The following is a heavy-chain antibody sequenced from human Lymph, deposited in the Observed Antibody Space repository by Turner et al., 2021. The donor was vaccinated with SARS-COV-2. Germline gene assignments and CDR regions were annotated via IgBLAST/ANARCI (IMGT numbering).Heavy chain of an antibody. Sequence: QVQLVQSGAEVKKPGSSVKVSCKASGGTFSSSAISWVRQAPGQGLEWMGLIIPIRGIANNPQKFQGRVKITADKTTSTAYMGLSSLRSEDTAVYYCAGIIGPGMGGGVYYYYYGMDVWGQGTTVTVSS. CDR2: IIPIRGIA. J-gene: IGHJ6*02. D-gene: IGHD3-16*01. CDR1: GGTFSSSA. CDR3: AGIIGPGMGGGVYYYYYGMDV. V-gene: IGHV1-69*10.